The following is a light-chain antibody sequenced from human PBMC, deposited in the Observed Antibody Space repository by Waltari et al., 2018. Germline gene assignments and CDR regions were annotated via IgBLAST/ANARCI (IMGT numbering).Light chain of an antibody. Sequence: EIVFTQSPGTLSLSPGERATLFCRASQSVSSSYLAWYQQRPGQPPRLLIYGASSRATGIPDRFSGSGSGTDFTLTISRLEPEDFAMYYCQQYGPSPPFTFGQGTKLEIK. CDR2: GAS. J-gene: IGKJ2*01. CDR3: QQYGPSPPFT. V-gene: IGKV3-20*01. CDR1: QSVSSSY.